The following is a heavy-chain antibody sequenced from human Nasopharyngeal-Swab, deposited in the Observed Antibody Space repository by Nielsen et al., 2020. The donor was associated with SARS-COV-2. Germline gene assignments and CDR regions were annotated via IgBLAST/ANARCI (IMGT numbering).Heavy chain of an antibody. J-gene: IGHJ2*01. V-gene: IGHV1-18*01. Sequence: ASVKVSCKASGYTFTSYGISWVRQAPGQGLEWMGWISAYNGNTNYAQKLQGIVTMTTDTSTSTAYMELRSQRSDDTAVYYCATFPAGGYYDSSGYYYWYFDHWGRGTLVTVSS. CDR1: GYTFTSYG. D-gene: IGHD3-22*01. CDR2: ISAYNGNT. CDR3: ATFPAGGYYDSSGYYYWYFDH.